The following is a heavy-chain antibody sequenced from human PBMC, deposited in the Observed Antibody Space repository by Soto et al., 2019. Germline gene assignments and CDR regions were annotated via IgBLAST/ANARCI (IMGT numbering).Heavy chain of an antibody. V-gene: IGHV3-30*18. CDR1: GFTFSSYG. D-gene: IGHD4-17*01. CDR3: AKTTGDYPLYWYFDL. CDR2: ISYDGSNK. Sequence: QEQLVESGGGVVQPGRSLRLTCAGSGFTFSSYGMHWVRQAPGKGLEWVAIISYDGSNKYYADSVKGRFTISRDNSKNTLYLQMNSLRAEDTALYYCAKTTGDYPLYWYFDLWGRGTLVTVSS. J-gene: IGHJ2*01.